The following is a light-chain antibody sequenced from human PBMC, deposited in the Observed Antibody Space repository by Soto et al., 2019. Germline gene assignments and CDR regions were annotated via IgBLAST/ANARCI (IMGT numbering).Light chain of an antibody. J-gene: IGKJ3*01. CDR3: QQSYSLPLT. CDR1: QSISDY. V-gene: IGKV1-39*01. Sequence: DIQMTQSPSSLSASVGDRVAITCRSSQSISDYLNWYQQKPGKALKLVIYGASNLQSGVPPRFSGSGSGSEFTLTISGLHPDDFAIYFCQQSYSLPLTFGPGTKVDV. CDR2: GAS.